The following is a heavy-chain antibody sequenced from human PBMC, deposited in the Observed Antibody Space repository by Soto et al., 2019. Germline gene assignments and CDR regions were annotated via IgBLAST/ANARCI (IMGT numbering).Heavy chain of an antibody. J-gene: IGHJ6*02. CDR3: ASRGYSYGFSLGMDV. D-gene: IGHD5-18*01. V-gene: IGHV4-31*03. CDR1: GGSISSGGYY. CDR2: IYYSGST. Sequence: SETLSLTCTVSGGSISSGGYYWSWIRQHPGKGLEWIGYIYYSGSTYYNPSLKSRVTISVDTSKNQFSLKLSSVTAADTAVYYCASRGYSYGFSLGMDVWGQGTTVT.